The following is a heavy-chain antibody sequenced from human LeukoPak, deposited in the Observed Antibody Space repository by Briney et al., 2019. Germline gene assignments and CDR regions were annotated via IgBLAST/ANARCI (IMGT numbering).Heavy chain of an antibody. CDR1: GSTFSSYA. CDR2: ISGSGRTT. D-gene: IGHD6-19*01. Sequence: GGCLRLSCAASGSTFSSYAMSWVRQAPGKGLEWVSTISGSGRTTYYADSVKGRFSISRDNSKNTLFLQMDSLRAEDTAVYYCANTGYSSAWSASGYWGQGTLVTVSS. V-gene: IGHV3-23*01. J-gene: IGHJ4*02. CDR3: ANTGYSSAWSASGY.